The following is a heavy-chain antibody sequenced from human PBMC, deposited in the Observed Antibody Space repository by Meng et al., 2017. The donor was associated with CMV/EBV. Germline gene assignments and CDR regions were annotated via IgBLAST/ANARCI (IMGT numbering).Heavy chain of an antibody. CDR2: IDSDGSTT. J-gene: IGHJ4*02. D-gene: IGHD1-26*01. CDR1: EFTFSTYW. CDR3: ASGGGSYYGY. V-gene: IGHV3-74*01. Sequence: GESLKISCAASEFTFSTYWIHWVRQAPGKGLVWVSRIDSDGSTTSYADSVKGRFTISRDNAKKTRYLQMNSLRADDTAVYYCASGGGSYYGYWGQGTLVTVSS.